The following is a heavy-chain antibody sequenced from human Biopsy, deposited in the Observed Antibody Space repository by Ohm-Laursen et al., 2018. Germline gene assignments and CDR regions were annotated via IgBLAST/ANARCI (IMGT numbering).Heavy chain of an antibody. V-gene: IGHV3-23*01. D-gene: IGHD4-17*01. J-gene: IGHJ4*02. Sequence: GSLRLSCASSGFSFSSYAMTWFRLAPGKGLEWVSTISGNSDIIYDTDSVKGRFTISRDNSKNTLYLQMSSLRADDTAVYYCALAAAQTVTHFEYWGQGTLVTVSS. CDR2: ISGNSDII. CDR3: ALAAAQTVTHFEY. CDR1: GFSFSSYA.